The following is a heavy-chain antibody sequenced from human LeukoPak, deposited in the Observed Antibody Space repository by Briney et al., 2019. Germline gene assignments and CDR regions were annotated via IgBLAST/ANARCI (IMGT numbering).Heavy chain of an antibody. D-gene: IGHD2-15*01. CDR2: IYTSGST. CDR3: ARWGYCSGGSCEDAFDI. CDR1: GGSISSGGYY. J-gene: IGHJ3*02. Sequence: KSSQTLSLTCTVSGGSISSGGYYWSWIRQPAGKGLEWIGRIYTSGSTNYNPSLKSRVTMSVDTSKNQFSLKLSSVTAADTAVYYCARWGYCSGGSCEDAFDIWGQGTMVTVSS. V-gene: IGHV4-61*02.